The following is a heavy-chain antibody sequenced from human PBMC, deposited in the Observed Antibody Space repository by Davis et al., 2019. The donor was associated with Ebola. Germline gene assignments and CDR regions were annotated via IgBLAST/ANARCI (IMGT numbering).Heavy chain of an antibody. CDR2: ISYDGSNK. D-gene: IGHD5-12*01. J-gene: IGHJ6*02. V-gene: IGHV3-30-3*01. Sequence: GESLKISCVASGFTFSSYAMHWVRQAPGKGLEWVAVISYDGSNKYYADSVKGRFTISRDNSKNTLYLQMNSLRAEDTAVYYCARDHSGYRHYHYGMDAWGQGTTVTVSS. CDR1: GFTFSSYA. CDR3: ARDHSGYRHYHYGMDA.